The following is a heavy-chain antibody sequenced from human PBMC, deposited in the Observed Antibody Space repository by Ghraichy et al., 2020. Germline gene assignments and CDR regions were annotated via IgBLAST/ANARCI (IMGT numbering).Heavy chain of an antibody. CDR1: GFTFSDYG. CDR2: ISASGART. CDR3: AKDTPSAYDAGVSYQVGYYRDV. D-gene: IGHD1-26*01. V-gene: IGHV3-23*01. J-gene: IGHJ6*01. Sequence: GGSLRLSCAASGFTFSDYGMNWVRQAPGKGLEWVSVISASGARTYYADSVKGRFIISRDNSKNTVYLQINSLRAEDTAVYFCAKDTPSAYDAGVSYQVGYYRDVWGQGTTGIVSS.